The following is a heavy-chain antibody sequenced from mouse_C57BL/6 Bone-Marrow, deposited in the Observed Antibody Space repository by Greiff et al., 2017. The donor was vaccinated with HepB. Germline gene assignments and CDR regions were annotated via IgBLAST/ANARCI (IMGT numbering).Heavy chain of an antibody. CDR2: IYPGSGST. D-gene: IGHD1-1*01. J-gene: IGHJ2*01. CDR3: ARRLFITTGLYY. CDR1: GYTFPSYW. V-gene: IGHV1-55*01. Sequence: VQLQQPGAELVKPGASVKMSCKASGYTFPSYWITWVKQRPGQGLEWIGDIYPGSGSTNYNEKFKSKATLTVDTSSSTAYMQLSSLTSEDSAVYYCARRLFITTGLYYWGQGTTLTVSS.